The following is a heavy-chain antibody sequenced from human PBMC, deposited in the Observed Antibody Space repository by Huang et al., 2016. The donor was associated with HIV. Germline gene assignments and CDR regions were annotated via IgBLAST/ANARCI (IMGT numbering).Heavy chain of an antibody. D-gene: IGHD1-7*01. V-gene: IGHV3-7*01. J-gene: IGHJ6*02. Sequence: VESGGRLVQPGGSLRLACVGSTFTFGAYWMSWVRQSPGKGLEWGANIKQDESEKYYVESVKGRFNSSRDNAKKVLFLEMNNVRVEDTATYYCATKTAAMDIWGQGTTVTVS. CDR3: ATKTAAMDI. CDR1: TFTFGAYW. CDR2: IKQDESEK.